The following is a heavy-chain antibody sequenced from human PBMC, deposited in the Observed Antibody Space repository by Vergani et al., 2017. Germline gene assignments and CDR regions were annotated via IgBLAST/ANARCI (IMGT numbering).Heavy chain of an antibody. V-gene: IGHV3-23*01. D-gene: IGHD5-24*01. CDR2: IKKTDDST. Sequence: EVQLLQSEGAVVQPGGSLRLSCVASGFTFSSHPMSGVRQGHGQGLEWVSSIKKTDDSTHYADSVKGRFTIARDNSKNTLYLQMNSLRVEDTAVYYCGGGSDNYNWGQGTLVTVSS. J-gene: IGHJ4*02. CDR3: GGGSDNYN. CDR1: GFTFSSHP.